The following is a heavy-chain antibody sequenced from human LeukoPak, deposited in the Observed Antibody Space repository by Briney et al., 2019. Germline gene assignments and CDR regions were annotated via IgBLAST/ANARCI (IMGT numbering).Heavy chain of an antibody. V-gene: IGHV3-7*01. CDR2: MKQDGSEI. D-gene: IGHD1-26*01. CDR1: GFTFSSYW. CDR3: ARRGSYSLFDY. Sequence: GGSLRLFCEASGFTFSSYWMSWVRQAPGKGLEWVANMKQDGSEIYYVGSVRGRFTISRDNAKNSLYLQMNSLRAEDTAVYYCARRGSYSLFDYWGPGTLVTVSS. J-gene: IGHJ4*02.